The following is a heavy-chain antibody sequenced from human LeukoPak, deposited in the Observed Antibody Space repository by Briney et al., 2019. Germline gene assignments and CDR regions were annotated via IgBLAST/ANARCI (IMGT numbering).Heavy chain of an antibody. CDR2: INSDGSWT. V-gene: IGHV3-74*01. Sequence: PGGSLRLSCVASGFTFSSYAMHWVRQAPGKGLVWVSHINSDGSWTSYADSVKGRFTISKDNAKNTVYLQMNNLRAEDTAVYYCVSFYETYWGRGTLVTVSS. CDR3: VSFYETY. J-gene: IGHJ4*02. CDR1: GFTFSSYA. D-gene: IGHD2-2*01.